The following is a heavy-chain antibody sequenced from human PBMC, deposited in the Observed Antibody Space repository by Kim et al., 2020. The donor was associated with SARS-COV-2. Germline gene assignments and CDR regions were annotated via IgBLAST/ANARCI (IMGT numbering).Heavy chain of an antibody. J-gene: IGHJ4*02. CDR3: ARVDGYDFDH. CDR2: GNT. D-gene: IGHD5-12*01. V-gene: IGHV4-30-2*01. Sequence: GNTYYHPSLQRRVTVSVDRSKHQFSLNVTSVTAADTAVYYCARVDGYDFDHWGQGTLVTVSS.